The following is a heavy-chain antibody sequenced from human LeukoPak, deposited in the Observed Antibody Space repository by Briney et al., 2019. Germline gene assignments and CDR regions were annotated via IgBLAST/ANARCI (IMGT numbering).Heavy chain of an antibody. Sequence: ASVKVSCKDSGYTFIAYYMHWVRQAPGQGLEWMGWVNPASGGTNYAQKFEGRVTMTRDTSISTAYMELTALTSDDTAVYYCAGQKDPRPIDYWGQGTLVTVSS. J-gene: IGHJ4*02. CDR2: VNPASGGT. CDR3: AGQKDPRPIDY. CDR1: GYTFIAYY. V-gene: IGHV1-2*02.